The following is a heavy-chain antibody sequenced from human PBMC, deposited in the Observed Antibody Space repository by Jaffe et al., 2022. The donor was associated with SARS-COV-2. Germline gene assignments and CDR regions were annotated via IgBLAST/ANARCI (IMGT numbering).Heavy chain of an antibody. Sequence: EVQLVESGGGLVQPGGSLRLSCAASGFTFSSYWMHWVRQAPGKGLVWVSRINSDGSSTSYADSVKGRFTISRDNAKNTLYLQMNSLRAEDTAVYYCARAGGSPGYWYFDLWGRGTLVTVSS. CDR1: GFTFSSYW. CDR3: ARAGGSPGYWYFDL. V-gene: IGHV3-74*01. J-gene: IGHJ2*01. D-gene: IGHD1-26*01. CDR2: INSDGSST.